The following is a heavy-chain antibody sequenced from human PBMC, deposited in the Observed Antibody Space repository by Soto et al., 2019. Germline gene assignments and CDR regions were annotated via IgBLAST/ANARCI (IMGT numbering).Heavy chain of an antibody. Sequence: GGSLRLSCAASGFTSSSYSMNWVRQAPGKGLEWVSYISSSSSTIYYADSVKGRFTISRDNAKNSLYLQMNSLRAEDTAVYYCARVPNYDILTGSQYYYYYYMDVWGKGTTVTVSS. V-gene: IGHV3-48*01. CDR2: ISSSSSTI. CDR1: GFTSSSYS. CDR3: ARVPNYDILTGSQYYYYYYMDV. J-gene: IGHJ6*03. D-gene: IGHD3-9*01.